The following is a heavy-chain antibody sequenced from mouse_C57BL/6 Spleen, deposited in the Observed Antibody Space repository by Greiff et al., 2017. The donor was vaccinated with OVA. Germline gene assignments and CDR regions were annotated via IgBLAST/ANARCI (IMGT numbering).Heavy chain of an antibody. CDR2: IYPGNSDT. CDR1: GYTFTSYW. D-gene: IGHD1-1*01. J-gene: IGHJ4*01. CDR3: TNYYGSSYDAMDY. V-gene: IGHV1-5*01. Sequence: EVQLQQSGTVLARPGASVKMSCKTSGYTFTSYWMHWVKQRPGQGLEWIGAIYPGNSDTSYNQKFKGKAKLTAVTSASTAYMELSSLTNEDSAVYDCTNYYGSSYDAMDYWGQGTSVTVSA.